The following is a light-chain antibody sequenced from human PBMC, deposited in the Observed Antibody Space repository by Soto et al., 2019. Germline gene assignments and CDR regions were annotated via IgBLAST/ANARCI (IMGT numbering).Light chain of an antibody. CDR2: DVT. J-gene: IGLJ1*01. V-gene: IGLV2-14*03. Sequence: QSVLTQPASVSGSPGQSITISCTGTSSDVGGYNYVSWYQHHPDKAPKLVIYDVTNRPSGVSYRFSGSKSGNTASLTISGLQAEDEADYYCNSYTGSTTPFVFGTGTMVTVL. CDR1: SSDVGGYNY. CDR3: NSYTGSTTPFV.